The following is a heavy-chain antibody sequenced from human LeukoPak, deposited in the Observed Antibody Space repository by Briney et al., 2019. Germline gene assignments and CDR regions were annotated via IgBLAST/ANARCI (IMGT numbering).Heavy chain of an antibody. CDR2: IATSSDYI. D-gene: IGHD3-10*01. Sequence: GGSLRLSCAASGFTFSSCSMNWVRQAPGKGLEWVSSIATSSDYIYYAGSLKGRFTISRDNAKNSLYLHMNSLRPDDTAVYYCARGRSITILRGVAISDGFDIWGQGTKVTVS. J-gene: IGHJ3*02. CDR3: ARGRSITILRGVAISDGFDI. V-gene: IGHV3-21*06. CDR1: GFTFSSCS.